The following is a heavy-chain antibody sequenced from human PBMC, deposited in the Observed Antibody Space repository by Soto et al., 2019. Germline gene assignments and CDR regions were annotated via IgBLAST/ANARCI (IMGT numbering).Heavy chain of an antibody. D-gene: IGHD3-3*02. CDR1: GYTFSNYG. Sequence: GASVKVSCKASGYTFSNYGTSWVRKAPGQGLEWMGWISAYNGNTHYAQKFQGRVTMTTDTSTGTAYMELRSLRSDDTAVYYCARDVPATAAFLWDYWGQGTQVTVSS. CDR2: ISAYNGNT. J-gene: IGHJ4*02. CDR3: ARDVPATAAFLWDY. V-gene: IGHV1-18*01.